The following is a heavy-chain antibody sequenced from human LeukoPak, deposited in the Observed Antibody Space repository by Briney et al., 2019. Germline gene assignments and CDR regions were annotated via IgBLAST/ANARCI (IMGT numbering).Heavy chain of an antibody. V-gene: IGHV4-30-2*01. D-gene: IGHD3-22*01. Sequence: PSQTLSLTCAVSGGSISSGGYSWSWIRQPPGKGLEWIGYIYHSGSTNYNPSLKSRVTISVDTSKNQFSLKLSSVTAADTAVYYCARGLLVVISYYFDYWGQGTLVTVSS. CDR1: GGSISSGGYS. CDR3: ARGLLVVISYYFDY. CDR2: IYHSGST. J-gene: IGHJ4*02.